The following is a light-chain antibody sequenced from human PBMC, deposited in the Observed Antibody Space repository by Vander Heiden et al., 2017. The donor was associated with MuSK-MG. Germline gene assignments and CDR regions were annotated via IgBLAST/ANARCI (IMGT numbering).Light chain of an antibody. CDR1: QRLTTN. J-gene: IGKJ4*01. CDR3: QQYTNWPVT. Sequence: IVMTQSPATLSVSPGSRATLSRTASQRLTTNLAWYQQKPGQAPRLLIYGASTRATGIPVRFSGSGSGTEFTLTISRLQAEDFAVYYCQQYTNWPVTFGGGTKVEIK. CDR2: GAS. V-gene: IGKV3-15*01.